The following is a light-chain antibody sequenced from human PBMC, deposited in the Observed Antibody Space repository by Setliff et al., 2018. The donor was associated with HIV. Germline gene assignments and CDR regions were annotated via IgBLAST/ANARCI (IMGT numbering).Light chain of an antibody. CDR2: QDS. V-gene: IGLV3-1*01. Sequence: LTQPPSVSVSPGQTASITCSGDKLGDKYACWYQQKPGQSPVLVIYQDSKRPSGIPERFSGSNSGNTATLTISGTQAMDEADYYCQAWDSSTFYVFGTGTKVTVL. J-gene: IGLJ1*01. CDR1: KLGDKY. CDR3: QAWDSSTFYV.